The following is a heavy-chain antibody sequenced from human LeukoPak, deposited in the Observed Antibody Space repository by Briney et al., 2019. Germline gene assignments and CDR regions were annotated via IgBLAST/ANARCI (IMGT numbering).Heavy chain of an antibody. D-gene: IGHD4-17*01. CDR3: ARGGFPYGDYDY. Sequence: TLSLTCAVSGGSITSGAYSWSWIRQPRGEGLEWIGYIYHSGSTYYNPSLKNRVTISVDTSKNQFSLKLTSVTAADTAVYYCARGGFPYGDYDYWGQGTLVTVSS. CDR2: IYHSGST. V-gene: IGHV4-30-2*01. J-gene: IGHJ4*02. CDR1: GGSITSGAYS.